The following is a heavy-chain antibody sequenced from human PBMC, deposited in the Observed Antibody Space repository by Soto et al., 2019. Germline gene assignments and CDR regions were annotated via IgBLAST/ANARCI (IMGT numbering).Heavy chain of an antibody. CDR3: AKVVVVPAASKGAFDI. Sequence: GGSLRLSCAASGFTFSSYAMSWVRQAPGKGLEWVSAISGSGGSTYYADSVKGRFTISRDNSKNTLYLQKNSLRAEDTAVYYCAKVVVVPAASKGAFDIWGQGTMVTVSS. V-gene: IGHV3-23*01. D-gene: IGHD2-2*01. CDR1: GFTFSSYA. CDR2: ISGSGGST. J-gene: IGHJ3*02.